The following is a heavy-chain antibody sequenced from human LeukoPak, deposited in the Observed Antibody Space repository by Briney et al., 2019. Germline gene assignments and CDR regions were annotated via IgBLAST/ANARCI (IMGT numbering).Heavy chain of an antibody. CDR2: IYSGGST. CDR1: GFTVSSNY. CDR3: ASSSGWYGDAFDI. Sequence: PGGSLRLSCAASGFTVSSNYMSWVRQAPGKGLEWVSVIYSGGSTYYADSVKGRFTISRHNSKNTLYLQMNSMRAEDTAVYYCASSSGWYGDAFDIWGQGTMVTVSS. J-gene: IGHJ3*02. V-gene: IGHV3-53*04. D-gene: IGHD6-19*01.